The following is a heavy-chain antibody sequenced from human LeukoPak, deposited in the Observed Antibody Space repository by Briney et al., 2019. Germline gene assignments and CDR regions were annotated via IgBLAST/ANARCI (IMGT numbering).Heavy chain of an antibody. CDR2: ISAYNGNT. Sequence: ASVKVSCKASGYTFTSYGISWVRQAPGQGLEWMGWISAYNGNTNYAQKLQGRVTMTTDTSTSTAYMELRSLRSDDTAVYYCAREFGGGYYGFWSALGYYYYGMDVWGQGTTVTVSS. CDR1: GYTFTSYG. CDR3: AREFGGGYYGFWSALGYYYYGMDV. D-gene: IGHD3-3*01. J-gene: IGHJ6*02. V-gene: IGHV1-18*01.